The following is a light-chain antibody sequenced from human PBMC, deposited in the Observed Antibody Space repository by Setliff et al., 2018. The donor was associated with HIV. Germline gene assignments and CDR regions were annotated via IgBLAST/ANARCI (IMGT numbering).Light chain of an antibody. V-gene: IGLV1-40*01. Sequence: QSVLTQPPSVSGAPGQRVSISCTGSSSNIGAGYDVHWYQQLPGTAPKLLIYGNNNRPSGVPDRFSGSKSGTSASLAITGLQAEDEADYYCQSYDTSLTTSYVIFGGGT. CDR1: SSNIGAGYD. CDR2: GNN. J-gene: IGLJ2*01. CDR3: QSYDTSLTTSYVI.